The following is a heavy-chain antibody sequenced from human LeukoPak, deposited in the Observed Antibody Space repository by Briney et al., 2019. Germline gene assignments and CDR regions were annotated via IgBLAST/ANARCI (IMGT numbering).Heavy chain of an antibody. CDR3: ARVVDTGYFDF. V-gene: IGHV3-64*01. D-gene: IGHD1-26*01. Sequence: PGGSLRLACAASGFSFSSYAMHWVRQAPGKGLEYVSAISANGDSTYYANSVEGRFIISRDNSKNTLYLQMGSLRAEDMAVYYCARVVDTGYFDFWGQGTLVTVSS. J-gene: IGHJ4*02. CDR1: GFSFSSYA. CDR2: ISANGDST.